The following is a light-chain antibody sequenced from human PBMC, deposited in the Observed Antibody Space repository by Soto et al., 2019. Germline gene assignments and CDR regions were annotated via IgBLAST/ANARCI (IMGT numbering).Light chain of an antibody. CDR2: GAS. J-gene: IGKJ2*01. CDR1: PSVSSSY. Sequence: EIVLTQSPGTLSLSPGERATLSCRASPSVSSSYLAWYQQKPGRAPRLLIYGASSRATGIPDRFSGSGSGTDFPLTISRLEPEDFAVYYCHQYGSSPLYTFGQGTKREIK. V-gene: IGKV3-20*01. CDR3: HQYGSSPLYT.